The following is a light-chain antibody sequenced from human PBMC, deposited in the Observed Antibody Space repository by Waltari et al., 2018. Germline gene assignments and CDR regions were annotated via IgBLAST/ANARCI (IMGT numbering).Light chain of an antibody. CDR2: EDN. V-gene: IGLV6-57*03. CDR3: QSYDSSNNV. CDR1: SGSLASDY. J-gene: IGLJ6*01. Sequence: NFILTQPHSVSESPGKTVTISCTRSSGSLASDYVQWYQQRPGSAPTTVIYEDNQRPSGVPDRFSGSIDSSSNSASLTISGLKTEDEADYYCQSYDSSNNVFGSGTKLTVL.